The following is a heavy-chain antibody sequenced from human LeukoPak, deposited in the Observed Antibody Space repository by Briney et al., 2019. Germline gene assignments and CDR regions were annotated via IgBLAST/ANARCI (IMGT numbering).Heavy chain of an antibody. CDR1: GGSIVSSTFY. CDR2: IHHSGST. V-gene: IGHV4-39*07. Sequence: SETLSLTCSVSGGSIVSSTFYWGWVRQPPGKGLEWIGIIHHSGSTYYNSSLKSRVTISVDTSKNQFSLKLSSVTAADTAVYYCASRIYSYGLQRPYYYYMDVWGKGTTVTVSS. D-gene: IGHD5-18*01. CDR3: ASRIYSYGLQRPYYYYMDV. J-gene: IGHJ6*03.